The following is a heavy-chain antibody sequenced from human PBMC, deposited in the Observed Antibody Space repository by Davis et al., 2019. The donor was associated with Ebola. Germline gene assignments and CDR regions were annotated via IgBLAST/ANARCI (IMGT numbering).Heavy chain of an antibody. V-gene: IGHV1-69*06. CDR3: ARVGCSSTSCHPYFDY. Sequence: SVKVSCKASGGTFSSYAISWVRQAPGQGLEWMGGIIPIFGTANYAQKFQGRVTITADKSTSTAYMELSSLRSEDTAVYYCARVGCSSTSCHPYFDYWGQGTLVTVSS. J-gene: IGHJ4*02. CDR1: GGTFSSYA. CDR2: IIPIFGTA. D-gene: IGHD2-2*01.